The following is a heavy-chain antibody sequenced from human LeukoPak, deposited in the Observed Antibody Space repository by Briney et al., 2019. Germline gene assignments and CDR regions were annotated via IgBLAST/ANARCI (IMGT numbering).Heavy chain of an antibody. CDR1: GGSISSGDYY. CDR2: IYYSGST. V-gene: IGHV4-30-4*08. Sequence: SETLSLTSTVSGGSISSGDYYWSWIRQPPGKGLEWIGYIYYSGSTYYNPSLKSRVTISVDTSKNQFSLKLSSVTAADTAVYYCARDRGGNFDYWGQGTLVTVSS. CDR3: ARDRGGNFDY. J-gene: IGHJ4*02. D-gene: IGHD2-15*01.